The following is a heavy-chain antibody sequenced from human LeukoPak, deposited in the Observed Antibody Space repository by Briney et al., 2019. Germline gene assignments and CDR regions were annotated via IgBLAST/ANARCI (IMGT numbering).Heavy chain of an antibody. V-gene: IGHV3-23*01. CDR2: ISGSGGST. Sequence: GGSLRLSCAASGFTFSSYAMSWVRQAPGKGLEWVSAISGSGGSTYYADSVKGRFTISRDNSKNTLYLQMNSLRAEDTAVYYCARGYCSSTSCYFFDYWGQGTLVTVSS. D-gene: IGHD2-2*01. J-gene: IGHJ4*02. CDR1: GFTFSSYA. CDR3: ARGYCSSTSCYFFDY.